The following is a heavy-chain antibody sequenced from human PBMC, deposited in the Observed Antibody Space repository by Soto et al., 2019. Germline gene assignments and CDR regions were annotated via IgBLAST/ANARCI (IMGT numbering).Heavy chain of an antibody. D-gene: IGHD3-16*01. CDR2: ISGSYGIT. J-gene: IGHJ4*02. CDR3: ARGAVMPDS. V-gene: IGHV3-23*01. CDR1: GFSFSSYA. Sequence: GGSLRLSCAASGFSFSSYAMSWVRQAPGKGLEWLSSISGSYGITHYADSVEGRFSISRDNSRNTLYLQMNSLRAEDTAVDYCARGAVMPDSWGQGTLVTVSS.